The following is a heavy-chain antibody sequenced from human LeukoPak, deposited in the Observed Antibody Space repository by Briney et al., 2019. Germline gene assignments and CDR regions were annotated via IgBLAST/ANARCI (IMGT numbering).Heavy chain of an antibody. CDR2: IKQDGSEK. Sequence: GGSLRLSCAASAFTFRNYWMSWVRQAPGKGLEWVANIKQDGSEKYYVDSVKGRFTISRDNAKNSLYLQMKRLRAEDTAVYYCARYPGGYCSGGSCYSGYYYYYMDVWGKGTTVTISS. CDR1: AFTFRNYW. D-gene: IGHD2-15*01. CDR3: ARYPGGYCSGGSCYSGYYYYYMDV. V-gene: IGHV3-7*01. J-gene: IGHJ6*03.